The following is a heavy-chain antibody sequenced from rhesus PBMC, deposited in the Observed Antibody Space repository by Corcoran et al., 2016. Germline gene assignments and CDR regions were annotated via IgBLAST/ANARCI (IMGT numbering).Heavy chain of an antibody. J-gene: IGHJ4*01. D-gene: IGHD6-25*01. Sequence: QVQLQESGPGVVKPSETLSLTCAVSGGSISSGYDWSWIRQPPGKGLGCIGYIYGSSGSPNYNPSLKNRVTISKDASKNQFALKLSSVTAADTAVYYCARSIAAAGMSFDYWGQGVLVTVSS. CDR1: GGSISSGYD. V-gene: IGHV4-76*01. CDR3: ARSIAAAGMSFDY. CDR2: IYGSSGSP.